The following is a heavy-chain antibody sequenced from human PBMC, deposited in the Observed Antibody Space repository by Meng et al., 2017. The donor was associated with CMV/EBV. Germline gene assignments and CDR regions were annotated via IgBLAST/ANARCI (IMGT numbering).Heavy chain of an antibody. J-gene: IGHJ6*02. D-gene: IGHD3-3*01. CDR2: IYYSGST. CDR1: GGSISSYY. V-gene: IGHV4-59*01. CDR3: ARAYYDFWSGYFRNPSGMDV. Sequence: GSLRLSCTVSGGSISSYYWSWIRQPPGKGLEWIGYIYYSGSTNYNPSLKSRVTISVDTSKNQFSLKLSSVTAADTAVYYCARAYYDFWSGYFRNPSGMDVWGQGTTVTVSS.